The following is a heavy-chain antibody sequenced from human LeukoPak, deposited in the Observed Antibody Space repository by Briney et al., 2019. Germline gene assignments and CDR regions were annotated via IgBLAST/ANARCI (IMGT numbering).Heavy chain of an antibody. CDR1: GFTFSSYG. J-gene: IGHJ4*02. Sequence: GGSLRLSCAASGFTFSSYGMHWVRQAPGKGLEWVAFIRYDGSNKYYADSVKGRFTISRDNSKNTLYLQMNSLRAEDTAVYYCAKGLAWFGELPPFDYWGQGTLVTVSS. V-gene: IGHV3-30*02. CDR3: AKGLAWFGELPPFDY. D-gene: IGHD3-10*01. CDR2: IRYDGSNK.